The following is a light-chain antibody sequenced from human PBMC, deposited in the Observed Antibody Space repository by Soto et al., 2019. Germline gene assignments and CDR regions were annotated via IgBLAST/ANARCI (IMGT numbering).Light chain of an antibody. J-gene: IGLJ2*01. V-gene: IGLV1-40*01. CDR2: GNN. Sequence: QSVLTQPPSVSGAPGQRVTISCAWTSSNIGSRYDVHWYQQLPGTAPKLVIYGNNIRPTGVPDRFSGSKSGTSASLAITGLQAEDEADYYCQSYDSILSGVVFGGGTKVTVL. CDR1: SSNIGSRYD. CDR3: QSYDSILSGVV.